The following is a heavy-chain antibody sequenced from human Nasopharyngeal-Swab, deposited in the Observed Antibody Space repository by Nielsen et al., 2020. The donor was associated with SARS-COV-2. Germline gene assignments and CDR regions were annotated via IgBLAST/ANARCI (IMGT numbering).Heavy chain of an antibody. CDR2: ISAYNGNT. D-gene: IGHD6-19*01. J-gene: IGHJ3*02. Sequence: ASVKVSCKASGYTFTSYGISWVRQAPGQGLEWMGWISAYNGNTNYAQKLQGRVTMTTDTSTSTAYMELRSLRSDDTAVYYCARDDGGGWLPRGDAFDIWGQGTMVTVSS. CDR1: GYTFTSYG. CDR3: ARDDGGGWLPRGDAFDI. V-gene: IGHV1-18*01.